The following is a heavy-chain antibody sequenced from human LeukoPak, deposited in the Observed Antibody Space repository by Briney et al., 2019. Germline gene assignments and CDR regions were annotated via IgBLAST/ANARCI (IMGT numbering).Heavy chain of an antibody. CDR3: AREGGGFWSGYPFDY. V-gene: IGHV4-61*02. CDR1: GGSISSGSYY. CDR2: IYTSGST. D-gene: IGHD3-3*01. Sequence: SETLSLTCTVSGGSISSGSYYWSWTRQPAGKGLEWIGRIYTSGSTNYNPSLNSRVTISLDTSKNQFSLRLGSVTAPDTAVYYCAREGGGFWSGYPFDYWGQGTLVTVSS. J-gene: IGHJ4*02.